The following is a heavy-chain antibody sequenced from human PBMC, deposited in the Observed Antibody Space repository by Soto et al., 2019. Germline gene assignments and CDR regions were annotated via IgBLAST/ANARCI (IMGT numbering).Heavy chain of an antibody. D-gene: IGHD2-15*01. CDR3: ARVKEVVVAEADDYYYMDV. J-gene: IGHJ6*03. CDR2: INHSGST. CDR1: GGSFSGYY. V-gene: IGHV4-34*01. Sequence: QVQLQQWGAGLLKPSETLSLTCAVYGGSFSGYYWSWIRQPPGKGLEWIGEINHSGSTNYNPSLKSRVTISVDTSKNQFSLKLSSVTAADTAVYYCARVKEVVVAEADDYYYMDVWGKGTTVTVSS.